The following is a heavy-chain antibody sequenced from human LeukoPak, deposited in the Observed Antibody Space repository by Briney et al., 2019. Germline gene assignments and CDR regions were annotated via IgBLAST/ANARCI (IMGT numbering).Heavy chain of an antibody. D-gene: IGHD5-18*01. CDR1: GFTFSTYW. CDR3: ARGGNSYGPYFDI. V-gene: IGHV3-7*01. J-gene: IGHJ4*02. Sequence: PGGSLRLSCAASGFTFSTYWMSWVRDAPGKGLEGVANIKQDGSGEYYVDSVKGRFTLSRDNPKKSLYLQMNSLRAEDTAVYYCARGGNSYGPYFDIWGQGTLVTVSS. CDR2: IKQDGSGE.